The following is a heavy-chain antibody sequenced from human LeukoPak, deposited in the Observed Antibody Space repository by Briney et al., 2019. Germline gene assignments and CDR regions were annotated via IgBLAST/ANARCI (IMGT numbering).Heavy chain of an antibody. V-gene: IGHV1-18*01. CDR2: ISAYNGNT. Sequence: ASVKVSCKASGYTFTSYDINWVRQATGQGLEWMGLISAYNGNTHYAHKIQGRVTMTTDTSTNTAYMELRSLRSDDTAVYCCAKETYDRFDYWGQGTLVTVSS. D-gene: IGHD5-12*01. J-gene: IGHJ4*02. CDR1: GYTFTSYD. CDR3: AKETYDRFDY.